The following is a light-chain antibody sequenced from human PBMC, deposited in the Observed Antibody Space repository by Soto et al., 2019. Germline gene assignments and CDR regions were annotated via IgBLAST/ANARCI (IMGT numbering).Light chain of an antibody. J-gene: IGLJ1*01. CDR3: SSYTSSSTLYV. Sequence: QSTLTQPASVSGSPGQSITISCTGTSSDVGGYNYVSWYQQHPGKAPKLMIYEVSNRPSGVSNRFSASKSGNTASLTISGLQAEDEADYYCSSYTSSSTLYVFGTGTQLTVL. V-gene: IGLV2-14*01. CDR2: EVS. CDR1: SSDVGGYNY.